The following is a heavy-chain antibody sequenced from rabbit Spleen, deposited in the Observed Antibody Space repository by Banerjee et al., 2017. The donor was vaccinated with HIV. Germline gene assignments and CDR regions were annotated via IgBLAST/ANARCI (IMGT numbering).Heavy chain of an antibody. J-gene: IGHJ6*01. Sequence: EQLEESGGGLVKPEGSLTLTCKASGVSLNDKDVMCWVRQAPGKGLKWIACINIVTGKSVYASWAKGRFTISKTSSTTVTLQMTRLTAADTATYFCARDTGSSFSSYGMDLWGPGTLVTVS. CDR3: ARDTGSSFSSYGMDL. CDR1: GVSLNDKDV. CDR2: INIVTGKS. D-gene: IGHD8-1*01. V-gene: IGHV1S45*01.